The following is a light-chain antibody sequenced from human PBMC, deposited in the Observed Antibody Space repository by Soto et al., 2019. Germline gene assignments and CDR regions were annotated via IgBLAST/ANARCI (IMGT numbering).Light chain of an antibody. Sequence: QSVLTQPASVSGPPGQSVSISCTGTNSDVGAYNYVSWYQHHPGEAPKIIIYDVSDRPSGVSNRFSGSKSGNTASLTISGLQAEDEADYYCSSYTATRTYVFGTGTKVTVL. CDR2: DVS. J-gene: IGLJ1*01. CDR1: NSDVGAYNY. CDR3: SSYTATRTYV. V-gene: IGLV2-14*01.